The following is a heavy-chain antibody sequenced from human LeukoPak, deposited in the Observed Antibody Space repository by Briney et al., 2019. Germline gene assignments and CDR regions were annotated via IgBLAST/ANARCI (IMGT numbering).Heavy chain of an antibody. V-gene: IGHV3-48*03. Sequence: PGGSLRLSCAASGFTFSSYEMNWVRQAPGKGLEWVSYISSSGSTTHYADSVKGRFTISRDNTKKSLYLQMNRVRAEDTAVYFCARGNYDSSGYYIDWGQGTLVTVSS. CDR3: ARGNYDSSGYYID. CDR1: GFTFSSYE. CDR2: ISSSGSTT. J-gene: IGHJ4*02. D-gene: IGHD3-22*01.